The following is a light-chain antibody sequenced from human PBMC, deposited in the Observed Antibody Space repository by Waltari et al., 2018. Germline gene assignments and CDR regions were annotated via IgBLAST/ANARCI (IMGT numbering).Light chain of an antibody. CDR1: SPYLGAGHD. V-gene: IGLV1-40*01. CDR2: CNT. CDR3: QSLDMSLSGEVV. J-gene: IGLJ2*01. Sequence: QSVLTQPPSVSGAPGQRSTISCTGCSPYLGAGHDAYWYRVFPGSASKVLLDCNTIRPSGVPDRLTGCKPHTSASLAITGLQTKDAADYYCQSLDMSLSGEVVFGGGTKVTVL.